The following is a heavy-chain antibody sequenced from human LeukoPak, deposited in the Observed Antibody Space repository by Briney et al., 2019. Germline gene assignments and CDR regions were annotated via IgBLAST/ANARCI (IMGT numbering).Heavy chain of an antibody. D-gene: IGHD2-2*01. CDR2: ISWNSGSM. Sequence: PGGSLRLSCAASGFTFYDYAMHWVRQAPGKGLEWVSGISWNSGSMGYADSVKGRFTISRDNAKNSLYLQMNSLRAEDTALYYCAKDYHHDRTYFDYWGQGTLVTVSS. J-gene: IGHJ4*02. V-gene: IGHV3-9*01. CDR1: GFTFYDYA. CDR3: AKDYHHDRTYFDY.